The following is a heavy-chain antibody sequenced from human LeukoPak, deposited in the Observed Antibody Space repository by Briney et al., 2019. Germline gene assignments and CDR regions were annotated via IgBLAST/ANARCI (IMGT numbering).Heavy chain of an antibody. D-gene: IGHD5-18*01. J-gene: IGHJ4*02. Sequence: SVKVSCKASGGTFSSYAVSWVRQAPGQGLEWMGGIIPIFGTANYAQKFQGRVTITADESTSTAYMELSSLRSEDTAVYYCARGGSYGYRYYFDYWGQGTLVTVSS. CDR2: IIPIFGTA. V-gene: IGHV1-69*13. CDR1: GGTFSSYA. CDR3: ARGGSYGYRYYFDY.